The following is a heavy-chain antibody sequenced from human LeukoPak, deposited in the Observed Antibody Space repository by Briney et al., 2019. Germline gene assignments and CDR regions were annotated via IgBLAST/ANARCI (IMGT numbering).Heavy chain of an antibody. J-gene: IGHJ4*02. Sequence: PGGSLRLSCAASGFTCSDYYMSWIRQAPGKGLEWISYISGSDNTIYYADSVKGRFTISRDNAKNSLYLQMNSLRAEDTAVYYCVRDRAYYYGSGTYWGQGTLVTVSS. CDR3: VRDRAYYYGSGTY. V-gene: IGHV3-11*04. CDR2: ISGSDNTI. D-gene: IGHD3-10*01. CDR1: GFTCSDYY.